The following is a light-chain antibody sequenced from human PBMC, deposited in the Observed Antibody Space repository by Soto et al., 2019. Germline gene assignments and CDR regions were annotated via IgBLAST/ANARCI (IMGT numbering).Light chain of an antibody. V-gene: IGKV3-20*01. CDR1: QSVSGTY. J-gene: IGKJ2*01. Sequence: EIVLTQSPGTLSLSPGERATLSCRASQSVSGTYLAWYQQKPGQAPRLLIYGASTRATGIPDRFSGSESGTDFALTLSGLGPEDFAVYYCQQYGSSSYTFGQGTKLEIK. CDR2: GAS. CDR3: QQYGSSSYT.